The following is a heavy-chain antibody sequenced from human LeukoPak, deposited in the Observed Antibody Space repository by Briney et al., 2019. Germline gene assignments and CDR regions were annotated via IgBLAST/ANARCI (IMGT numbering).Heavy chain of an antibody. J-gene: IGHJ4*02. CDR2: ISSSGSTI. Sequence: EGSLRLSCAASGFTFSDYYMTWIRQAPGKGLEWVSHISSSGSTIYYADSVKGRFTISRDNAKNSLYLQMNSLRAEDTAVYYCARARPVYYGGECGYWGQGTLVTVSS. CDR1: GFTFSDYY. D-gene: IGHD3-10*01. V-gene: IGHV3-11*01. CDR3: ARARPVYYGGECGY.